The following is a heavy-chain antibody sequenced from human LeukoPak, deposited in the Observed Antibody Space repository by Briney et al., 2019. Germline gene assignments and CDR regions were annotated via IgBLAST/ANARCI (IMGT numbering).Heavy chain of an antibody. D-gene: IGHD2-15*01. CDR1: GFTFSDYY. Sequence: PGGSLRLSCTASGFTFSDYYMSWIRQAPGKGLEWVSYISSSGSTIYYADSVKGRFTISRDNAKNSLYLQMNSLRAEDTAVYYCARGRYCSGGSCYSGWFDPWGQGTLVTVSS. CDR3: ARGRYCSGGSCYSGWFDP. CDR2: ISSSGSTI. J-gene: IGHJ5*02. V-gene: IGHV3-11*01.